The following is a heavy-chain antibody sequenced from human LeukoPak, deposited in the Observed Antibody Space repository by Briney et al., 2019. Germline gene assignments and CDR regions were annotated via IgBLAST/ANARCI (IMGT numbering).Heavy chain of an antibody. CDR3: ARDHCSSTSCSVFYYYYGMDV. CDR2: INTNTGNP. D-gene: IGHD2-2*01. V-gene: IGHV7-4-1*02. CDR1: GYTFTSYA. Sequence: ASVKASCKASGYTFTSYAMNWVRQAPGQGLEWMGWINTNTGNPTYAQGFTGRFVFSLDTSVSTAYLQISSLKAEDTTVYYCARDHCSSTSCSVFYYYYGMDVWGQGTTVTVSS. J-gene: IGHJ6*02.